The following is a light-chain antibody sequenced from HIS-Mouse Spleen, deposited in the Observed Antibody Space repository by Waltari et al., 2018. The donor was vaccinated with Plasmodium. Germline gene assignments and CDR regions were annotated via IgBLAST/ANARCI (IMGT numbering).Light chain of an antibody. CDR2: AAS. Sequence: AIRMTQSPSSFSSSTRDRVTLTCRASQGISSYLAWYQQKPGKAPKLLIYAASTLQSGVPSRFSGSGSGTDFTLTISCLQSEDFATYYCQQYYSYPYTFGQGTKLEIK. V-gene: IGKV1-8*01. J-gene: IGKJ2*01. CDR3: QQYYSYPYT. CDR1: QGISSY.